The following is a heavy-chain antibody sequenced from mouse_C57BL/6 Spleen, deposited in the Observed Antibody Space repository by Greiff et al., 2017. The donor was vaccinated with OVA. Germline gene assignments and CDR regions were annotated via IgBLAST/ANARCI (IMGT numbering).Heavy chain of an antibody. J-gene: IGHJ4*01. V-gene: IGHV1-9*01. D-gene: IGHD3-3*01. Sequence: VQLQQSGAELMKPGASVKLSCTASGYTFTGYWIEWVKQRPGHGLEWIGEIFPGSGCTNYTEKFKGKATFTADTSSNTAYMQLSSLTTEDSAIDYCARRGLLGGYYYAMGDWGQGASVTVSS. CDR2: IFPGSGCT. CDR3: ARRGLLGGYYYAMGD. CDR1: GYTFTGYW.